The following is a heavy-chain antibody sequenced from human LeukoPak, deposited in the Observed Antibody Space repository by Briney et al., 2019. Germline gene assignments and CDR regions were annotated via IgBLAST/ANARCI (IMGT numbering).Heavy chain of an antibody. J-gene: IGHJ4*02. CDR2: IYYSGST. CDR1: GGSISSYY. D-gene: IGHD5-24*01. CDR3: ARRRDGYNFDY. Sequence: TSETLSLTCTVSGGSISSYYWSWIRQPPGKGLEWIGYIYYSGSTNYNPSLKSRVTISVDTSKNQFSLKLSSVTAADTAVYYCARRRDGYNFDYWGQGTLVTVSS. V-gene: IGHV4-59*08.